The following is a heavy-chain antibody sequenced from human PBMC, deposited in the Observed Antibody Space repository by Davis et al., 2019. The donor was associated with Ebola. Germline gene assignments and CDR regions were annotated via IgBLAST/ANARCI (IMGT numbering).Heavy chain of an antibody. CDR3: ARRIQLWLRGYYFDY. CDR2: INHSGST. CDR1: GGSFSGYY. V-gene: IGHV4-34*01. D-gene: IGHD5-18*01. J-gene: IGHJ4*02. Sequence: MPSETLSLTCAVYGGSFSGYYWSWIRQPPGKGLEWIGEINHSGSTNYNPSLKSRVTISVDTSKNQFSLKLNSVTAADTAVYYCARRIQLWLRGYYFDYWGQGTLVTVSS.